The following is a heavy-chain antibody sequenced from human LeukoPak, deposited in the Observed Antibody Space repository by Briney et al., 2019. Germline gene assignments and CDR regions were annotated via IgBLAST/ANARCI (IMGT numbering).Heavy chain of an antibody. CDR2: IYYSGST. Sequence: PSETLSLTCTVSGGSISSSSYYWGWIRQPPGKGLEWIGSIYYSGSTYYNPSLKSRVTISVDTSKNQFSLKLSSVTAADTAVYYCATPGELLGLFDYWGQGTLVTVSS. CDR1: GGSISSSSYY. D-gene: IGHD1-26*01. J-gene: IGHJ4*02. CDR3: ATPGELLGLFDY. V-gene: IGHV4-39*07.